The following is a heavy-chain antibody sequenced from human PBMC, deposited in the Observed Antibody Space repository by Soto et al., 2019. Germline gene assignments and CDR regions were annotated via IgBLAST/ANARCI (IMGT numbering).Heavy chain of an antibody. D-gene: IGHD2-15*01. CDR3: AKTASMTSRYGFDH. CDR1: GFTFSSYA. V-gene: IGHV3-23*01. Sequence: EVQVLESGGGLVQPGGSLRLSCAASGFTFSSYAMSWVRQAPGQGLEWVSAISGSGSNPYYADSVKGRFTISRDNSKNTLYLQMNSLRAEDTALYYCAKTASMTSRYGFDHWGQGTLVTVSS. CDR2: ISGSGSNP. J-gene: IGHJ4*02.